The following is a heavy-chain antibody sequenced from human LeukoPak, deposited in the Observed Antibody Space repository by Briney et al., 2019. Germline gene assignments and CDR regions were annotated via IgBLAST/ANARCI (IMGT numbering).Heavy chain of an antibody. CDR3: AKDYKLYDSSGYSPDY. Sequence: GGSLRLSCAASGFTFSIYGMHWVRQAPGKGLEWVAVISYDGSNKYYADSVKGRFTISRDNSKNTLYLQMDSLRAEDTAVYYCAKDYKLYDSSGYSPDYWGQGTLVTVSS. V-gene: IGHV3-30*18. J-gene: IGHJ4*02. CDR2: ISYDGSNK. CDR1: GFTFSIYG. D-gene: IGHD3-22*01.